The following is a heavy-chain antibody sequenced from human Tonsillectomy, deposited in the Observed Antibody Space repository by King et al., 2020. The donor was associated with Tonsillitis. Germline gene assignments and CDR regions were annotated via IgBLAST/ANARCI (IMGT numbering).Heavy chain of an antibody. CDR2: IYSGGST. CDR1: GFTVTSNY. V-gene: IGHV3-66*01. J-gene: IGHJ4*02. Sequence: VQLVESGGGLVQPGGSLRLSCAASGFTVTSNYMSWVRQAPGKGPEWVSFIYSGGSTYYADSVKGRFTISRDNSKNTLYLQMNSLRAEDTAVYYCAIMYYYDSGVKGYYFDYWGKGTLVTVSS. CDR3: AIMYYYDSGVKGYYFDY. D-gene: IGHD3-22*01.